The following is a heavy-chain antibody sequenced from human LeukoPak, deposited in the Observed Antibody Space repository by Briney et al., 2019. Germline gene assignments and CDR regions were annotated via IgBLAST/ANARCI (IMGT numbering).Heavy chain of an antibody. J-gene: IGHJ4*02. CDR2: ISSSGSTI. V-gene: IGHV3-11*01. CDR1: GFTFSDYY. CDR3: ARDPGTYFYDSSGYQ. D-gene: IGHD3-22*01. Sequence: GGSLRLSCAASGFTFSDYYMSWIRQAPGRGLEWVSYISSSGSTIYYADSVKGRFTISRDNAKNSLYLQMNSLRAEDTAVYYCARDPGTYFYDSSGYQWGQGTLVTVSS.